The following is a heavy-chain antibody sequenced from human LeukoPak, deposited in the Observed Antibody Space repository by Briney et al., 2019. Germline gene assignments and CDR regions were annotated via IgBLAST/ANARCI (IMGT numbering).Heavy chain of an antibody. Sequence: PSETLSLTCTVSGDSISSYYWSWIRQPPGKGLEWIGYIYYSGNTNYNPSLKSRVTISVDTSKNQFSLKLSSVTAADTAVYYCARGIIVGATWGENDNWFDPWGQGTLVTVSS. V-gene: IGHV4-59*01. CDR1: GDSISSYY. CDR3: ARGIIVGATWGENDNWFDP. D-gene: IGHD1-26*01. J-gene: IGHJ5*02. CDR2: IYYSGNT.